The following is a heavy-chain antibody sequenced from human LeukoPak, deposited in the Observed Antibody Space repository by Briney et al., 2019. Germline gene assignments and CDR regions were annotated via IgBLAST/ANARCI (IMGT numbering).Heavy chain of an antibody. Sequence: PGGSLRLSCAASGFTFNSYWMSWVRQAPEKGPEWLANIRQDGSDKQYVDSVKGRFTISRDNAKNSLYLQMNSLSAEDTAVYYGARHSRGSPRDDWGQGTLVTVSS. J-gene: IGHJ4*02. CDR2: IRQDGSDK. CDR3: ARHSRGSPRDD. V-gene: IGHV3-7*01. D-gene: IGHD2-15*01. CDR1: GFTFNSYW.